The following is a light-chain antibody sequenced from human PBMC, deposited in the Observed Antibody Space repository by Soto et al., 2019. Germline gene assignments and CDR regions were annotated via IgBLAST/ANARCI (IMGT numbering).Light chain of an antibody. CDR1: SSNIGAGYD. V-gene: IGLV1-40*01. CDR2: GNS. J-gene: IGLJ2*01. Sequence: QSVLTQPPSVSGAPGQGVTISCTGSSSNIGAGYDVHWYQQLPGTAPKLLIYGNSNRPSGVPDRFSGSKSGTSASLAITGLQAEDEALYYCHSYDSSRTALVIFGGGTKLTVL. CDR3: HSYDSSRTALVI.